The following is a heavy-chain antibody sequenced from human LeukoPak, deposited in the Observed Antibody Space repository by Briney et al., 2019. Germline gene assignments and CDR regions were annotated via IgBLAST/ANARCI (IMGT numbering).Heavy chain of an antibody. V-gene: IGHV3-7*01. CDR2: IKQDGSEK. Sequence: GGALRLSCAASGFTFSSYWMSWVRQAPGKGLEGVANIKQDGSEKYYVDSVKGRFTISRDNAKNSLYLQINSLRAEETAVYYCARDLGFLGWYYFDYWGQGTLGTVSS. CDR3: ARDLGFLGWYYFDY. D-gene: IGHD3/OR15-3a*01. J-gene: IGHJ4*02. CDR1: GFTFSSYW.